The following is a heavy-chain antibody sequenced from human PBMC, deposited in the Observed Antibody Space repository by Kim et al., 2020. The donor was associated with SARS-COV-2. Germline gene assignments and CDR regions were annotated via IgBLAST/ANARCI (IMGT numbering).Heavy chain of an antibody. J-gene: IGHJ6*03. D-gene: IGHD6-19*01. CDR2: INHSGST. CDR1: GGSFSGYY. CDR3: AEGTRQWLVRGPYYYYMDV. Sequence: SETLSLTCAVYGGSFSGYYWSWIRQLPGQGLEWIGEINHSGSTNSNSSLKGRVTISVDTSKNQFYLKLSAVTAADTAVYYCAEGTRQWLVRGPYYYYMDVWGKGTTVTVSS. V-gene: IGHV4-34*01.